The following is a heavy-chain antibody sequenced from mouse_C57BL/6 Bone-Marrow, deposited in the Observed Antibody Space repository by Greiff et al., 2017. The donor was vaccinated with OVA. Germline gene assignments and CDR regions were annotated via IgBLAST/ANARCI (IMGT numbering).Heavy chain of an antibody. Sequence: VQLQESGAELARPGASVTLSCKASGYTFTSYGISWVKQRTGQGLEGIGEIYPRSGNTYYNEKFKGKATLTADKSSSTAYMGLRSLTSEDSAVYFCARRGYFDVWGTGTTVTVSS. CDR2: IYPRSGNT. CDR3: ARRGYFDV. CDR1: GYTFTSYG. V-gene: IGHV1-81*01. J-gene: IGHJ1*03.